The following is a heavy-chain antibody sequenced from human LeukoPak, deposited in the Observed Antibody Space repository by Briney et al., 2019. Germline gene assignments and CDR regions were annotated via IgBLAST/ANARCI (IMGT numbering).Heavy chain of an antibody. CDR1: GYTFTSYD. D-gene: IGHD6-19*01. V-gene: IGHV1-8*01. CDR3: ARVAVAGTGEYYYYYGMDV. J-gene: IGHJ6*02. Sequence: EASVKVSCKASGYTFTSYDINWVRQATGQGLDWMGWMNPNSGNTGYAQKFQGRVTMTRNTSISTAYMELSSLRSEDTAVYYCARVAVAGTGEYYYYYGMDVWGQGTTVTVSS. CDR2: MNPNSGNT.